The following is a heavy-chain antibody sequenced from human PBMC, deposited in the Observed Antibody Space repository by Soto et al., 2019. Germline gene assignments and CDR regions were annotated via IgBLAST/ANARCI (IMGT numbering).Heavy chain of an antibody. CDR1: GFTFSSYS. D-gene: IGHD3-10*01. CDR2: ISSSSSYI. Sequence: EVQLVESGGGLVKPGGSLRLSCAASGFTFSSYSMNWVRQAPGKGLEWVSSISSSSSYIYYADSVKGRFTISIDNAKNSLYLQMNSLRAEDTAVYYCARFRAPYYFDYWGQGTLVTVSS. V-gene: IGHV3-21*01. J-gene: IGHJ4*02. CDR3: ARFRAPYYFDY.